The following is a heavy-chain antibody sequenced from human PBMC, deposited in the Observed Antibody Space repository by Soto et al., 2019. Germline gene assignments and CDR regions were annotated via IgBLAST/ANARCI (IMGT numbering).Heavy chain of an antibody. CDR3: ARSPSYYYDSSGSFDY. CDR1: GDSISSDGYY. V-gene: IGHV4-61*08. J-gene: IGHJ4*02. CDR2: IYYSGST. D-gene: IGHD3-22*01. Sequence: PSETLSLTCTVSGDSISSDGYYWSWIRQPPGKGLEWIGYIYYSGSTKYNPSLKSRVTISVDTSKNQFSLKLSSVTAADTAVYYCARSPSYYYDSSGSFDYWGQGALVTVSS.